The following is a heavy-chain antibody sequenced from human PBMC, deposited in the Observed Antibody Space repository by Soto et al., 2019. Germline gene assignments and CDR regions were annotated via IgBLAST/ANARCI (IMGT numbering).Heavy chain of an antibody. CDR3: ARDHGDYDILTGSYNCFDP. J-gene: IGHJ5*02. Sequence: ASVKVSCKASGYTFTSYGISWVRQAPGQGLEWMGWISAYNGNTNYAQKLQGRVTMTTDTSTSTAYMELRSLRSDDTAVYYCARDHGDYDILTGSYNCFDPWGQRTLVTVSS. CDR2: ISAYNGNT. CDR1: GYTFTSYG. D-gene: IGHD3-9*01. V-gene: IGHV1-18*04.